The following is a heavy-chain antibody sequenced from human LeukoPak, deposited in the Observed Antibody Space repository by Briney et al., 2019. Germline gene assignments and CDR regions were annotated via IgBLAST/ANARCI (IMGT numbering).Heavy chain of an antibody. Sequence: SETLSLTCTVSGGSISSYYWSWIRQPPGKGLEWIGYIYYSGSTNYNPSLKSRVTISVDTSKNQFSLKLSSVTAADTAVYYCGRDRGGDFDYWGQGTLVTVSS. CDR3: GRDRGGDFDY. CDR1: GGSISSYY. D-gene: IGHD3-10*01. J-gene: IGHJ4*02. CDR2: IYYSGST. V-gene: IGHV4-59*01.